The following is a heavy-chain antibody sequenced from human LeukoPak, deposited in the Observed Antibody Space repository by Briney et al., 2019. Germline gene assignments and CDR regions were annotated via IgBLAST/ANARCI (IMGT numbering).Heavy chain of an antibody. CDR3: ARDPVPLVRYDLRPLNYFDY. D-gene: IGHD3-16*01. CDR2: INPNSGGT. J-gene: IGHJ4*02. Sequence: GASVKVSCKASGYTFTGCYMHWVRQAPGQGLEWMGWINPNSGGTNYAQKFQGRVTMTRDTSISTAYMELSRLRSDDTAVYYCARDPVPLVRYDLRPLNYFDYWGQGTLVTVSS. V-gene: IGHV1-2*02. CDR1: GYTFTGCY.